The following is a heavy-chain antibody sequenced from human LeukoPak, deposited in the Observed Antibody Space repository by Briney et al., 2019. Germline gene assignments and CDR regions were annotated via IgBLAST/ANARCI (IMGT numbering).Heavy chain of an antibody. V-gene: IGHV1-18*01. D-gene: IGHD1-1*01. J-gene: IGHJ3*02. CDR1: GYTFTSYG. CDR3: ARGEWNDSEPKEKGIFDI. CDR2: ISAYNGNT. Sequence: GASVKVSCKASGYTFTSYGISWVRQAPGQGLEWMGWISAYNGNTNYAQKFQGRVTMTRDMSTSTVYMELSSLRSEDTAVYYCARGEWNDSEPKEKGIFDIWGQGTMVTVSS.